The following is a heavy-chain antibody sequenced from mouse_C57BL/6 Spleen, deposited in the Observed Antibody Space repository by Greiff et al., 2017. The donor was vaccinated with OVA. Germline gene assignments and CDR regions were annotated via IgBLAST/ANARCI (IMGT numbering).Heavy chain of an antibody. J-gene: IGHJ3*01. CDR2: IYPGSGST. V-gene: IGHV1-55*01. D-gene: IGHD2-2*01. Sequence: QVQLQQPGAELVKPGASVKMSCKASGYTFTSYWITWVKQRPGQGLEWIGDIYPGSGSTNYNEKFKSKATLTVDTSSSTAYMQLSSLTSADSAVYYCARSTMVTTAFAYWGQGTLVTVSA. CDR3: ARSTMVTTAFAY. CDR1: GYTFTSYW.